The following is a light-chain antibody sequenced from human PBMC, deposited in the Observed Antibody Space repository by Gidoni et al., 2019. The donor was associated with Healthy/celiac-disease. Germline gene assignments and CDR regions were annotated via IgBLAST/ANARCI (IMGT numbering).Light chain of an antibody. CDR1: QDISNY. Sequence: DIQMTPSSSSLSASVGDRVTITCQASQDISNYLNWYQQKPGKAPKLLIYDASNLETGVPSRFSGSGSGTDFTFTISSLQPEDIATYYCQQYDNIPPLTFGGGTKVEIK. CDR3: QQYDNIPPLT. V-gene: IGKV1-33*01. J-gene: IGKJ4*01. CDR2: DAS.